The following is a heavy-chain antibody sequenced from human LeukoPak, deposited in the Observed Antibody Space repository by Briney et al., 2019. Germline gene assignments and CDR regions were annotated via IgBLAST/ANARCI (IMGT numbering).Heavy chain of an antibody. D-gene: IGHD6-19*01. CDR1: GYTFTSYT. CDR3: ARSLAGSYYYYYAMDV. J-gene: IGHJ6*02. Sequence: ASVKVSCKASGYTFTSYTMHWVRQAPGQRLEWMGWINAGNGNTRYSQKFQGRVTITRDTSASTVYMELSGLRSEDTAVYYCARSLAGSYYYYYAMDVWGQGTTVTVSS. CDR2: INAGNGNT. V-gene: IGHV1-3*01.